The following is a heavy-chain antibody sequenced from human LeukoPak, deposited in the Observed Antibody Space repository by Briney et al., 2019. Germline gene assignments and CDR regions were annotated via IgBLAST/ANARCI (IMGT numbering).Heavy chain of an antibody. CDR1: GGSISSSSYY. CDR2: IYDSGST. D-gene: IGHD2-2*01. Sequence: SETLSLTCTVSGGSISSSSYYWGWIRQPPGKGLEWIGSIYDSGSTYYNPSLKSRVTISVDTSKNQFSLKLSSVTAADTAVYYCARYTVPGSLASPHDAFDIWGQGTMVTVSS. CDR3: ARYTVPGSLASPHDAFDI. V-gene: IGHV4-39*01. J-gene: IGHJ3*02.